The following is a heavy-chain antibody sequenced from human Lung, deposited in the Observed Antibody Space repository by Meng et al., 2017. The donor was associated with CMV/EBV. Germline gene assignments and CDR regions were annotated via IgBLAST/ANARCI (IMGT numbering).Heavy chain of an antibody. D-gene: IGHD4/OR15-4a*01. Sequence: SCAASGFTFSSHALSWVRQAPGKGLEWVSSISTSGCDTYHADSVKGRFNISRDNSKKKLYLQMNSLRAEDTAGNYCSNLGRTIRDYWGQGTLVTVSS. J-gene: IGHJ4*02. V-gene: IGHV3-23*01. CDR3: SNLGRTIRDY. CDR1: GFTFSSHA. CDR2: ISTSGCDT.